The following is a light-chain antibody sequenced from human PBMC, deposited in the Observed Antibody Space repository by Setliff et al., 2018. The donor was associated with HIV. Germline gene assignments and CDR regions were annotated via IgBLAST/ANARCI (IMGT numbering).Light chain of an antibody. CDR2: DVT. V-gene: IGLV2-14*03. CDR3: ASYANSDVFI. CDR1: SSDIGAFDF. Sequence: QSALLQPASVSGSPGQSITVSCTGTSSDIGAFDFVSWYRQHPGKAPELMIYDVTNRPSGVSHRFSGSKSGNTASLTISGLQAEDEADYYCASYANSDVFIFGSGTKVTVL. J-gene: IGLJ1*01.